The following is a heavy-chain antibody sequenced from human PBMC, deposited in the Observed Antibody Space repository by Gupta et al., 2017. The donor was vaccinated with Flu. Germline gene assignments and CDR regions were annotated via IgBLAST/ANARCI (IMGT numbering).Heavy chain of an antibody. J-gene: IGHJ5*02. CDR3: AREQACGFECHNWIDT. CDR1: Y. V-gene: IGHV4-31*02. CDR2: IDYSGTT. Sequence: YWTWIRQSPGKGLEWMGYIDYSGTTHHNPSLKGRLTISGDTSKNQFSLNLRSVTAADTAVYYCAREQACGFECHNWIDTWGRGILVTVSS. D-gene: IGHD3-3*01.